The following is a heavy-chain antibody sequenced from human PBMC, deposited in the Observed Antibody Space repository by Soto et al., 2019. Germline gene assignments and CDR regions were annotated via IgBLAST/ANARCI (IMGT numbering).Heavy chain of an antibody. CDR3: AKDRPFDI. CDR1: GFTVSSNY. CDR2: IYSGGGI. V-gene: IGHV3-53*01. J-gene: IGHJ3*02. Sequence: LRLSCAASGFTVSSNYISWVRQAPGKGLEWVSVIYSGGGIYYADSVMGRFTISRDNSKNTVYLQMNSLRAEDTAVYYCAKDRPFDIWGQGTMVTVSS.